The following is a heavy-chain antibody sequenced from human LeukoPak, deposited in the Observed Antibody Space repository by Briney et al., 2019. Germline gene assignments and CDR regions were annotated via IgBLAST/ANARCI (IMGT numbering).Heavy chain of an antibody. J-gene: IGHJ4*02. CDR2: IYTSGST. Sequence: SETLSLTCTVSGGSISSYYWSWIRQPAGKGLEWIGRIYTSGSTNYNPSLKSRVTMSVDTSKNQFSLKLSSVTAADTAVYYCARDNVAVPAIPFDYWGQGTLVTVSS. CDR3: ARDNVAVPAIPFDY. CDR1: GGSISSYY. D-gene: IGHD2-21*02. V-gene: IGHV4-4*07.